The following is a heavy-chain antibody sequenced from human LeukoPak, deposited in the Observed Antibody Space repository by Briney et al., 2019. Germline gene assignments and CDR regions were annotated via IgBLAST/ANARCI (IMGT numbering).Heavy chain of an antibody. Sequence: GGSLRLSCAASGFTFSTYAMNWVRQAPGKGLQWVSAISGSGLSAYYADSVKGRFTISRDNSKNTLYLQMNSLRAEDTAVYYCVKGPTYYYDTSGYYIDSWGQGTLVTVSS. CDR3: VKGPTYYYDTSGYYIDS. CDR2: ISGSGLSA. CDR1: GFTFSTYA. D-gene: IGHD3-22*01. V-gene: IGHV3-23*01. J-gene: IGHJ4*02.